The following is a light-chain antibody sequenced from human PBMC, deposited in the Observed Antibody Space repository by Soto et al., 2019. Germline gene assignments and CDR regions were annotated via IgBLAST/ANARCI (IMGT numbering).Light chain of an antibody. V-gene: IGLV2-23*01. J-gene: IGLJ1*01. CDR1: SSDVGSYNL. CDR3: CSYAGSLYV. Sequence: QSVLTQPASVSVSPGQSITISCTGTSSDVGSYNLVSWYQQHPGKAPKLMIYEGSKRPSGVSNRFSGSKSGNTASLTISRLQAEDEAGYYCCSYAGSLYVFGTGTKLTVL. CDR2: EGS.